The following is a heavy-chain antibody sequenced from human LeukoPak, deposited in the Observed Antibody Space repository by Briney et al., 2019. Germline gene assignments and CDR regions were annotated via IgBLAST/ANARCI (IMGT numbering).Heavy chain of an antibody. CDR1: GYTFTGYY. J-gene: IGHJ4*02. CDR2: ISPNSGGT. CDR3: ARDSSGGYPDY. Sequence: GASVKVSCKASGYTFTGYYMHWVRQAPGQGLEWMGWISPNSGGTDYAQKFQGRVTMTRDTSISTAYMELRRLRSDDTAVYYCARDSSGGYPDYWGQGTLVTVSS. D-gene: IGHD1-26*01. V-gene: IGHV1-2*02.